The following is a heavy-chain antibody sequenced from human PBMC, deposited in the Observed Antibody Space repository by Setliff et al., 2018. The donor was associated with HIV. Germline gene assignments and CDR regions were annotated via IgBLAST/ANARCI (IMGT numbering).Heavy chain of an antibody. CDR2: INQDGITG. Sequence: QPGGSLRLSCAASRFSFTTSWMTWVRQAPGKGLEWIANINQDGITGFYADSVNGRFTISRDNSRNTVFLQMNSLSGEDTAVYYCARVPSDSMYFDFWGHGTQVTVSS. D-gene: IGHD6-6*01. V-gene: IGHV3-7*01. J-gene: IGHJ4*01. CDR1: RFSFTTSW. CDR3: ARVPSDSMYFDF.